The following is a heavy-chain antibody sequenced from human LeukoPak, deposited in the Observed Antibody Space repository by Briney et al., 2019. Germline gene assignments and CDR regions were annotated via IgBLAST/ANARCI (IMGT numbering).Heavy chain of an antibody. CDR1: GGTFTSYA. V-gene: IGHV1-69*05. CDR2: ITPILGAA. CDR3: ARSSGYSYYYYMDV. J-gene: IGHJ6*03. D-gene: IGHD3-22*01. Sequence: SVKVSCKASGGTFTSYAITWVRQASGQGPEWMGGITPILGAANYAPKFQGRVTITTDESTSTAYMELSSLRSEDTAIYYCARSSGYSYYYYMDVWGKGTTVTVSS.